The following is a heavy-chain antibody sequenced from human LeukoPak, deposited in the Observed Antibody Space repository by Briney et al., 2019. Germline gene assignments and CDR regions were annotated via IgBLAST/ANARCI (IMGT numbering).Heavy chain of an antibody. CDR1: EFTFSSYA. CDR3: ARDITIFGEPDY. CDR2: ISASGGST. V-gene: IGHV3-23*01. Sequence: GGSLRLSCAASEFTFSSYAMQWVRQAPGKGLEWVSGISASGGSTWYADSVKGRFTISRDNSKNTLYLQMNSLRAEDTAVYYCARDITIFGEPDYWGQGILVTVSS. J-gene: IGHJ4*02. D-gene: IGHD3-3*01.